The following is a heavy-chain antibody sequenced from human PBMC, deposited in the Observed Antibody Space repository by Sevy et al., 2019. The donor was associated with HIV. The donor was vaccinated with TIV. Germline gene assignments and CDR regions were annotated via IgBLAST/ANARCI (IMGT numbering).Heavy chain of an antibody. CDR3: AKGKWELLDY. V-gene: IGHV3-30*18. J-gene: IGHJ4*02. CDR1: GFTFSSYG. Sequence: GGSLRLSCAASGFTFSSYGMHWVRQAPGKGLEWVAVISHDGSNKYYADSVKGRFTISRDNSKNTLYLQMNSLRAEDTAVYYCAKGKWELLDYWGQGTLVTVSS. D-gene: IGHD1-26*01. CDR2: ISHDGSNK.